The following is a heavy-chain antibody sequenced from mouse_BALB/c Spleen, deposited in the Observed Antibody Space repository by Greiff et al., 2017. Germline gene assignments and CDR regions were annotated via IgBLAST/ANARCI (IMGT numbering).Heavy chain of an antibody. D-gene: IGHD2-2*01. CDR2: IYPGNVNT. V-gene: IGHV1S56*01. CDR3: ARGGYDYYAMDY. J-gene: IGHJ4*01. CDR1: GYTFTSYY. Sequence: QVQLQQSGPELVKPGASVRISCKASGYTFTSYYIHWVKQRPGQGLEWIGWIYPGNVNTKYNEKFKGKATLTADKSSSTAYMQLSSLTSEDSAVYFCARGGYDYYAMDYWGQGTSVTVSS.